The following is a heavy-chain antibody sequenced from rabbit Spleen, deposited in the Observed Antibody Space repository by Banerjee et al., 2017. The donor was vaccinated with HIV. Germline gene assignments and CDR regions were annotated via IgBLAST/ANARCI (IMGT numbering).Heavy chain of an antibody. V-gene: IGHV1S47*01. J-gene: IGHJ4*01. CDR3: VRDQAGDADYGPYYLNL. Sequence: QEQLVESGGGLVQPGGSLKLSCKASGFDFSSYGVSWVRQAPEKGLEWIGVIYVGKGDTYYANWVNGRFTISSHNAQNTLYLQLTSLTAADTATYFCVRDQAGDADYGPYYLNLWGPGTLVTVS. CDR2: IYVGKGDT. CDR1: GFDFSSYG. D-gene: IGHD2-1*01.